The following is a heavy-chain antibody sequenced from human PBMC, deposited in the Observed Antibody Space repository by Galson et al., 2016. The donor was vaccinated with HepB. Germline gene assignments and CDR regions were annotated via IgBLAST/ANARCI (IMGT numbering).Heavy chain of an antibody. D-gene: IGHD1-26*01. CDR3: AKVGAGPDYYFDY. CDR2: ISYDGNKK. V-gene: IGHV3-30*18. J-gene: IGHJ4*02. Sequence: LRLSCAASGFTFRTYGMHWVRQAPGKGLEWVAVISYDGNKKYYTDSVKGRFTISRDNSKNTLYLQMNSLRAEDTAVFFCAKVGAGPDYYFDYWGQGTLVTVSS. CDR1: GFTFRTYG.